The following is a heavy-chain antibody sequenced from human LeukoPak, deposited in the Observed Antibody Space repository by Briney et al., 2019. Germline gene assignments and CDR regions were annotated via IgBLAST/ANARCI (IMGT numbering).Heavy chain of an antibody. CDR2: IYTSGST. J-gene: IGHJ4*02. V-gene: IGHV4-4*07. CDR3: ARDASMVRGVPSYYFDY. Sequence: PSETLSLTCTVSGGSIRSYYWSWIRQPPGKGLEWIGRIYTSGSTNYNPSLKSRVTMSVDTSKNQFSLKLSSVTAADTAVYYCARDASMVRGVPSYYFDYWGQGTLVTVSS. CDR1: GGSIRSYY. D-gene: IGHD3-10*01.